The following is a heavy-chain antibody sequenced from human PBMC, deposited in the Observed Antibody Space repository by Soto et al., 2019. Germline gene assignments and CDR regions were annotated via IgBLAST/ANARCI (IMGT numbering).Heavy chain of an antibody. J-gene: IGHJ3*02. V-gene: IGHV4-39*01. CDR3: ARHVRHYYDSSGFDI. CDR1: GGSISSSSYY. CDR2: IYYSGST. Sequence: QLQLQETGPGLVKPSETLSLTCTVSGGSISSSSYYWGGIRQPPGKGLEWIGRIYYSGSTNYKLSLKSRVTISVDTSKNQFSLKLSSVTAADTAVYYGARHVRHYYDSSGFDIWGQGTMVTVSS. D-gene: IGHD3-22*01.